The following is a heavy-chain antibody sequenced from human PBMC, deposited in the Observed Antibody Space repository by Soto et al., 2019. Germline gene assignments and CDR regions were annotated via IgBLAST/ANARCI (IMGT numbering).Heavy chain of an antibody. V-gene: IGHV1-69*01. D-gene: IGHD3-22*01. CDR2: IIPIFGTA. CDR3: ARDPTYYYDSSGYYYGDAFDI. Sequence: QVQLVQSGAEVKKPGSSVKVSCKASGGTFSSYAISWVRQAPGQGLEWMGGIIPIFGTANYAQKFQGRVTITADDSTGTAYMELSSLRSEDTAVYYCARDPTYYYDSSGYYYGDAFDIWGQGTMVTVSS. CDR1: GGTFSSYA. J-gene: IGHJ3*02.